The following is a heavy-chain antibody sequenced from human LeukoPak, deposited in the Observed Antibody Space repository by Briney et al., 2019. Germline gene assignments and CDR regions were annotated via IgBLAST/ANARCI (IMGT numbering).Heavy chain of an antibody. CDR2: INPSGGST. CDR1: GYTFTSYD. Sequence: ASVKVSCKASGYTFTSYDINWVRQAPGQGLEWMGIINPSGGSTSYAQKFQGRVTMTRDTSTSTVYMELSSLRSEDTAVYYCARSKFIAAAGGPFDYWGQGTLVTVSS. D-gene: IGHD6-13*01. V-gene: IGHV1-46*01. J-gene: IGHJ4*02. CDR3: ARSKFIAAAGGPFDY.